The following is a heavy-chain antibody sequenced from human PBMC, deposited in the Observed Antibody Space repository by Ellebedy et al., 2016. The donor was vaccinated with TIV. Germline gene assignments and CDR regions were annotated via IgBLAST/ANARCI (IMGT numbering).Heavy chain of an antibody. CDR1: GFSLSTSGMC. CDR3: ARIFSSGWYTAPFDY. Sequence: SGPTLVKPTQTLTLTCTFSGFSLSTSGMCVSWIRQPPGKALEWLALIDWDDDKYYSTSLKTRLTISKDTSKNQVVLTMTNMDPVDTATYYCARIFSSGWYTAPFDYWGQGTLVTVSS. V-gene: IGHV2-70*01. CDR2: IDWDDDK. J-gene: IGHJ4*02. D-gene: IGHD6-19*01.